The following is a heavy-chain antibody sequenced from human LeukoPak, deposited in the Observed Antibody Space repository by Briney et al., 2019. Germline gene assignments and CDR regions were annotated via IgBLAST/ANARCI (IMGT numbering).Heavy chain of an antibody. J-gene: IGHJ3*02. V-gene: IGHV1-46*01. CDR2: INPSGGST. D-gene: IGHD3-3*01. CDR1: GYTFTSYY. CDR3: ARDHNFWSGYLGASGAFDI. Sequence: ASVKVSCKASGYTFTSYYMYWVRQAPGKGLEWMGTINPSGGSTGYAQRFQGRVTMTRDTSTSTVYMELSSLRSEDTAVYYCARDHNFWSGYLGASGAFDIWGQGTMVIVSS.